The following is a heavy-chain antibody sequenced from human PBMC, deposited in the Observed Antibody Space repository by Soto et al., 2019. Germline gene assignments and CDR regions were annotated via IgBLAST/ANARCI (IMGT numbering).Heavy chain of an antibody. J-gene: IGHJ5*02. CDR2: ISSNSAYI. D-gene: IGHD6-13*01. CDR1: GFTFRSFT. CDR3: TRDASRDSSARGWFDP. V-gene: IGHV3-21*01. Sequence: GGSLRLSCAASGFTFRSFTMNWVRQAPGKGLEWVSPISSNSAYIYYTDALRGRFTISRDNAKNSLHLQMNSLRAEDTAVYYCTRDASRDSSARGWFDPWGPGTLVTVSS.